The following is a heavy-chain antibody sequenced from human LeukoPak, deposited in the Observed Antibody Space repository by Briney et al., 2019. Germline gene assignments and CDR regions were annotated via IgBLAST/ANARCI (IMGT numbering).Heavy chain of an antibody. Sequence: PGVSLRLSCAASGFTFSSYAMSWVRQAPGKGLEGVSAISGRGGSTYYADSVKGRFTISRDNSKNTLYLQMNSLRAAHTAVYYCAQDWFYDGSGYLAYWGQGTLVTVSS. CDR1: GFTFSSYA. CDR2: ISGRGGST. CDR3: AQDWFYDGSGYLAY. J-gene: IGHJ4*02. D-gene: IGHD3-22*01. V-gene: IGHV3-23*01.